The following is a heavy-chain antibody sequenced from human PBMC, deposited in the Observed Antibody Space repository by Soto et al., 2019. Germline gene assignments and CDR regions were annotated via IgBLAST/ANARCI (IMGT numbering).Heavy chain of an antibody. V-gene: IGHV4-59*01. Sequence: SETQSLTCTVSGGYISSYYWSWIRQPPGKGLEWIGYIYYSGSTNYNPSLKSRVTISVDTSKNQFSLKLSSVTAADTAVYYCARSDGRYWGQGTLVTVSS. CDR1: GGYISSYY. CDR2: IYYSGST. J-gene: IGHJ4*02. CDR3: ARSDGRY.